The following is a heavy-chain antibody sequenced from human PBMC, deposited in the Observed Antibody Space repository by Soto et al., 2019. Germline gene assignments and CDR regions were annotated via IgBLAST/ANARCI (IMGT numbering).Heavy chain of an antibody. CDR1: GYTFTSYA. CDR3: ARVSSRWELFRLVY. CDR2: INAGNGNT. V-gene: IGHV1-3*01. D-gene: IGHD1-26*01. J-gene: IGHJ4*02. Sequence: QVQLVQSGAEVKKPGASVKVSCKASGYTFTSYAMHWVRQAPGQRLEWMGWINAGNGNTKYSQKFQGRVTITRDTSASTAYMEVSSLRSEDTAVYYCARVSSRWELFRLVYWGQGTLVTVSS.